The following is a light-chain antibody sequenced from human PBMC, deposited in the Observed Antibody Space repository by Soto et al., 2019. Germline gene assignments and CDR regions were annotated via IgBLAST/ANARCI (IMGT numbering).Light chain of an antibody. CDR2: CAS. CDR3: QQSYSTPYT. CDR1: QSISSY. J-gene: IGKJ2*01. Sequence: DIQMTQSPSSLSASVGDRVTITCRASQSISSYLDGYQQKPGKAPKLLIYCASSSQSGGPSTFSGSGSGSDFTRTISSLHPEDFGTSYCQQSYSTPYTFGQGTKVDIK. V-gene: IGKV1-39*01.